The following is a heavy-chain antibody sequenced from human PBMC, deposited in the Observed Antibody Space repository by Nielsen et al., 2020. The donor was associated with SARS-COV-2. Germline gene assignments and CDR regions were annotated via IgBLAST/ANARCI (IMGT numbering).Heavy chain of an antibody. Sequence: GGSLRLSCAASGFTFSDSSMHWVRQASGKGLEWLGRIRSKANDYATEYPVSVKGRFIISRDDSKNMAYLLMNSLKIDDTAVYYCTRVNPTSGSRFDAFDIWGQGTLVTVSS. J-gene: IGHJ3*02. D-gene: IGHD1-26*01. CDR2: IRSKANDYAT. CDR3: TRVNPTSGSRFDAFDI. V-gene: IGHV3-73*01. CDR1: GFTFSDSS.